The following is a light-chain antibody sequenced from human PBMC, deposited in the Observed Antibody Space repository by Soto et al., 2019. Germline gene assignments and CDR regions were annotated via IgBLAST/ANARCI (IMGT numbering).Light chain of an antibody. CDR3: QQYNSYPWT. Sequence: QMTQSPSTLSASVGDRVTITYRASQSISSWLAWYQQKPGEAPKLLIYKASSLESGVPSRFSGSGSGTEFTLTISSLQPDDFATYYCQQYNSYPWTFGQGTKVDI. CDR2: KAS. CDR1: QSISSW. V-gene: IGKV1-5*03. J-gene: IGKJ1*01.